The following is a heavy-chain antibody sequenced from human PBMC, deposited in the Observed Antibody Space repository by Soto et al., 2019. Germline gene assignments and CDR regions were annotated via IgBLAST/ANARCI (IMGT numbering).Heavy chain of an antibody. V-gene: IGHV4-31*03. CDR3: ARLYYFTVGDGNWFDP. D-gene: IGHD3-3*01. Sequence: PSETLSLTCTVSGGSISSGGYYWSWIRQHPGKGLEWIGYIYYSGSTYYNPSLKSRVTISVDTSKNQFSLKLSSVTAADTAVYYCARLYYFTVGDGNWFDPWGQGTLVTVSS. CDR1: GGSISSGGYY. J-gene: IGHJ5*02. CDR2: IYYSGST.